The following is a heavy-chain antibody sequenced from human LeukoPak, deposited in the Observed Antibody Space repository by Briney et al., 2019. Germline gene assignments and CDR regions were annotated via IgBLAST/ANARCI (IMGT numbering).Heavy chain of an antibody. J-gene: IGHJ4*02. Sequence: GGSLRLSRAASGFTFSSYWMHWVRQGPEKGLVWVSRINSDGSSTNYADSVKGRFTISRDNAKNTLYLQMNSLRAEDTAVYYCGKGTGYMTTDYWGQGTLVTVSS. CDR3: GKGTGYMTTDY. CDR1: GFTFSSYW. V-gene: IGHV3-74*01. CDR2: INSDGSST. D-gene: IGHD4-17*01.